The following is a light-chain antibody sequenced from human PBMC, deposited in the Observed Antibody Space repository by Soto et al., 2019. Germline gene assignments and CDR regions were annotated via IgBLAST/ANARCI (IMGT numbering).Light chain of an antibody. Sequence: DIVMTQSPDSLAVSLGERATINCKSSQSVLYISNNKNYLAWYQQRPGQPPKLLIYWASTRESVVPVRFIGSGSQTDFTLTNTSLQAEDVAVYYCQQYESTPPTFGQGTKLEI. J-gene: IGKJ2*01. CDR3: QQYESTPPT. V-gene: IGKV4-1*01. CDR1: QSVLYISNNKNY. CDR2: WAS.